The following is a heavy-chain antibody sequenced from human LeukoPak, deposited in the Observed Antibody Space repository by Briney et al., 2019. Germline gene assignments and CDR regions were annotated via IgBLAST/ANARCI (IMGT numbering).Heavy chain of an antibody. CDR3: ARVPTYYYYMDV. CDR2: INPNSGDT. V-gene: IGHV1-2*06. J-gene: IGHJ6*03. Sequence: GASVKVSCKASGYTFTGSYINWVRQAPGQGLEWMGRINPNSGDTNVAQKFQGRVTLTRDTSISTSYMELSRLRSDDTAVYYCARVPTYYYYMDVWGKGTTVTVSS. CDR1: GYTFTGSY.